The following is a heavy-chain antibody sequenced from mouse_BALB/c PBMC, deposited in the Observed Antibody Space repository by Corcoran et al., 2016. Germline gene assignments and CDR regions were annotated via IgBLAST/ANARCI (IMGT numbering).Heavy chain of an antibody. CDR1: GFSLSTSGMG. V-gene: IGHV8-12*01. J-gene: IGHJ4*01. CDR3: ARRAPGGYYAMDV. Sequence: QVTLKESGPGILQPSQTLSLTCSFSGFSLSTSGMGVSWIRQPSGKGLDWLAHIYWDDDKHYNPSLKSRITISKDTSRNQVFLKYTSVDTADTATYDCARRAPGGYYAMDVWGQGTSVTVSS. CDR2: IYWDDDK.